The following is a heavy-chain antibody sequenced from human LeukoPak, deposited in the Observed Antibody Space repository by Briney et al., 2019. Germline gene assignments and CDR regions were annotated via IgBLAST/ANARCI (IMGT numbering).Heavy chain of an antibody. J-gene: IGHJ4*02. Sequence: GSLRLSCAASGFTFSSYAMSWIRQPPGKGLEWIGEINHSGSTNYNPSLKSRVTISVDTSKNQFSLKLSSVTAADTAVYYCARGMADTYSSSWYVDPFDYWGQGTLVTVSS. D-gene: IGHD6-13*01. CDR1: GFTFSSYA. V-gene: IGHV4-34*01. CDR3: ARGMADTYSSSWYVDPFDY. CDR2: INHSGST.